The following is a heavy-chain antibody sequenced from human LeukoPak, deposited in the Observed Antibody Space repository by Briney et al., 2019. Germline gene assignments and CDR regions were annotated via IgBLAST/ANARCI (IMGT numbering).Heavy chain of an antibody. J-gene: IGHJ6*03. D-gene: IGHD6-19*01. CDR2: TSYDGSHK. CDR1: GFTFSNYA. V-gene: IGHV3-30*04. Sequence: PGGSLRLSCAASGFTFSNYASRWVSHAPGKGLEWVALTSYDGSHKYYADSVEGRFTISRDNSKNTLYLQMNSLRTEDRAVYFCARVHSSDWNVYFYYLDVWGEGTTVTVSS. CDR3: ARVHSSDWNVYFYYLDV.